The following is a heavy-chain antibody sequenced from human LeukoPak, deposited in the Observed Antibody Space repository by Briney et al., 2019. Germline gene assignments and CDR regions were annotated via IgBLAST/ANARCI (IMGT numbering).Heavy chain of an antibody. CDR3: VGLLLASQDAFDI. CDR2: ISAYNGNT. Sequence: ASVKVSCKASGYTFTSYGISWVRQAPGQGLEWMGWISAYNGNTNYAQKLQGRVTVTTDTSTSTAYMELRSLRSDDTAVYYCVGLLLASQDAFDIWGQGTMVTVSS. D-gene: IGHD2-2*01. V-gene: IGHV1-18*01. CDR1: GYTFTSYG. J-gene: IGHJ3*02.